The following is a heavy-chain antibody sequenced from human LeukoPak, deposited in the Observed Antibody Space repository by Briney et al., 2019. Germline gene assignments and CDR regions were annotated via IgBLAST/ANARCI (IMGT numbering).Heavy chain of an antibody. D-gene: IGHD2-8*01. J-gene: IGHJ4*02. CDR3: ARHPTLYPD. CDR1: GFTFSNYW. Sequence: PGGSLRLSCAASGFTFSNYWMHWVRQAPGKGLVWVSRISSDGSSTSYADSVKGRFTISRDNANNTLYLQMNSLRAEDTAVYYCARHPTLYPDWGQGTLVTVSS. V-gene: IGHV3-74*01. CDR2: ISSDGSST.